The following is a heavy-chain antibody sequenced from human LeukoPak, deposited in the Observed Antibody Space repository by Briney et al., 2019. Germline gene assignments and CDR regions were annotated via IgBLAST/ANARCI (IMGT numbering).Heavy chain of an antibody. V-gene: IGHV3-9*03. D-gene: IGHD6-19*01. Sequence: GRSLRLSCAASGFTFDDYAMHWVRQAPGKGLEWVSGISWNSGSIGYADSVKGRFTISRDNAKNSLYLQMNSLRAEDMALYYCAKGQSITVAGLLAFDIWGQGTMVTVSS. CDR1: GFTFDDYA. CDR3: AKGQSITVAGLLAFDI. CDR2: ISWNSGSI. J-gene: IGHJ3*02.